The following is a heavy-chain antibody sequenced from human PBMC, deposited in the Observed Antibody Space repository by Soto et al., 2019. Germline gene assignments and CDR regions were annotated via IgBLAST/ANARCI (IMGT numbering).Heavy chain of an antibody. J-gene: IGHJ4*02. D-gene: IGHD3-3*01. CDR3: ARDRNYDFWSGPIDY. Sequence: ASVKVSCKASGYTFTSYVISWVRQAPGQGLEWMGWISAYNGNTNYAQKLQGRVTMTTDTSTSTAYMELRSLRSDDTAVYYCARDRNYDFWSGPIDYWGQGTLVTVSS. V-gene: IGHV1-18*01. CDR1: GYTFTSYV. CDR2: ISAYNGNT.